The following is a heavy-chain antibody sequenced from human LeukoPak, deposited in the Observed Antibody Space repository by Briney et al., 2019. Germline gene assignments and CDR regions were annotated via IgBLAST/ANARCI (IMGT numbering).Heavy chain of an antibody. Sequence: TSVTVSCKASGFTFTSSAMQWVRQARGQRLEWIGWIVVGSGNTNYAQKFQERVTITRDMSTSTAYMELSSLRSEDTAVYYCAATYYYDSSGYDYWGQGTLVTVSS. D-gene: IGHD3-22*01. V-gene: IGHV1-58*02. CDR2: IVVGSGNT. CDR1: GFTFTSSA. J-gene: IGHJ4*02. CDR3: AATYYYDSSGYDY.